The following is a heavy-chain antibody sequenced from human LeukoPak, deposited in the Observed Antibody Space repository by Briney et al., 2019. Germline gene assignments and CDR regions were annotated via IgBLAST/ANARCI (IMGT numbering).Heavy chain of an antibody. CDR1: GFTVSSNY. V-gene: IGHV3-66*02. J-gene: IGHJ6*03. Sequence: GGSLRLSCAASGFTVSSNYMSWVRQAPGKGLEWVSVIYSGGSTYYADSVKGRFTISRDNSKNTLYLRMNSLRAEDTAVYYCARARGSSSSIFYYYYYMDVWGKGTTVTVSS. CDR3: ARARGSSSSIFYYYYYMDV. CDR2: IYSGGST. D-gene: IGHD6-6*01.